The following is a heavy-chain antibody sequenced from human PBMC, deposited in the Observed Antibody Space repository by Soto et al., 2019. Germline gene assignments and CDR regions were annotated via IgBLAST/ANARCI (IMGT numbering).Heavy chain of an antibody. V-gene: IGHV1-3*05. D-gene: IGHD6-19*01. CDR3: ARAVAVPADFDY. J-gene: IGHJ4*02. Sequence: QVQLVRSGAEEKKPGASVKVSCKASGYTFTAYAMHWVRQAPGQRLEWMGWINAGNGNTKYSQKFQGRVTITRDTSASTAYMELSSLRSEDTAVYYCARAVAVPADFDYWGQGTLVTVSS. CDR2: INAGNGNT. CDR1: GYTFTAYA.